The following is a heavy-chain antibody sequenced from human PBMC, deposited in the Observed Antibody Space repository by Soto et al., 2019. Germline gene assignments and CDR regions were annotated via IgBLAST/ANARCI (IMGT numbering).Heavy chain of an antibody. CDR3: ARPRELRPAGAFDI. V-gene: IGHV4-39*01. CDR2: IYYGGST. CDR1: GGSISSSGYY. D-gene: IGHD1-26*01. J-gene: IGHJ3*02. Sequence: QLQLQESGPGLVKPSETLSLTCTVSGGSISSSGYYWGWIRQPPGKGLEWIGSIYYGGSTYFNPSRKIRVTISVDTSKNQFSLKRSSVTAADTAVYYCARPRELRPAGAFDIWGQGTMVTVSS.